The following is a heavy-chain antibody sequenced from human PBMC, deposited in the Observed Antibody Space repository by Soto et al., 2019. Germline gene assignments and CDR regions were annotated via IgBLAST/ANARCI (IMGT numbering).Heavy chain of an antibody. V-gene: IGHV3-9*01. CDR3: AKNSGRVTNYYYYYMDV. D-gene: IGHD5-12*01. CDR2: ISWNSGSI. Sequence: GGSLRLSCAASGFTFDDYAMHWVRQAPGKGLEWVSGISWNSGSIGYADSVKGRFTISRDNAKNSLYLQMNSLRAEDTALYYCAKNSGRVTNYYYYYMDVWGKGTTVTVSS. J-gene: IGHJ6*03. CDR1: GFTFDDYA.